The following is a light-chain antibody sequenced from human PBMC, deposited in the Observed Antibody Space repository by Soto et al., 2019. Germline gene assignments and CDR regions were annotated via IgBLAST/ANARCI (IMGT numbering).Light chain of an antibody. V-gene: IGKV3-11*01. Sequence: EIVLTQSPATLSLSPGDRATLSCRASQSVSSYLAWYQQKPGQAPRLLIYDASNRATGIPARFSGSGSGTDFTLATTSLDPESFAVYYCQQRSNWPSTFDGATKVAIK. CDR3: QQRSNWPST. CDR2: DAS. CDR1: QSVSSY. J-gene: IGKJ4*01.